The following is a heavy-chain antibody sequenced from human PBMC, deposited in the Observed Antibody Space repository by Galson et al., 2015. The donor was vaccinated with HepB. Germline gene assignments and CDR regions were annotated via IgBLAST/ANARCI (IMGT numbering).Heavy chain of an antibody. V-gene: IGHV3-30*04. CDR3: ARAWGGDYVFDY. J-gene: IGHJ4*02. Sequence: SLRLSCAASGFTFSSYAMHWVRQAPGKGLEWVAVISYDGSNKYYADSVKGRFTISRDNSKNTLYLQMNSLRAEDTAVYYCARAWGGDYVFDYWGQG. D-gene: IGHD4-17*01. CDR2: ISYDGSNK. CDR1: GFTFSSYA.